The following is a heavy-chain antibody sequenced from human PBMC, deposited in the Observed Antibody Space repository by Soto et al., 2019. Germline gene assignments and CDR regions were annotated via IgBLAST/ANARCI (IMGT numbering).Heavy chain of an antibody. Sequence: ASVKVSCKASGGTFSSYAISWVRQAPGQGLEWMGWISAYNGNTNYAQKHQGRVTMTTDTSTSTAYMELRSMRSDDTAVYYCARGRASSTSFPPRDIWGQGTMVTVSS. J-gene: IGHJ3*02. CDR3: ARGRASSTSFPPRDI. D-gene: IGHD2-2*01. CDR2: ISAYNGNT. V-gene: IGHV1-18*01. CDR1: GGTFSSYA.